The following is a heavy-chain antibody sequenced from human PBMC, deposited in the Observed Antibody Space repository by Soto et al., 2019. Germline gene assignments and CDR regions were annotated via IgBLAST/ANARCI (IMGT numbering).Heavy chain of an antibody. CDR2: INPNSGGT. J-gene: IGHJ4*02. D-gene: IGHD6-19*01. V-gene: IGHV1-2*02. CDR3: ARTASYSSCWYLSDY. Sequence: ASVKVSCKASGYTFTGYYMHWVRQAPGQGLEWMGWINPNSGGTNYAQKFQGRVTMTRDTSISTAYMELSRLRSDDTAVYYCARTASYSSCWYLSDYWGQGTLVTVSS. CDR1: GYTFTGYY.